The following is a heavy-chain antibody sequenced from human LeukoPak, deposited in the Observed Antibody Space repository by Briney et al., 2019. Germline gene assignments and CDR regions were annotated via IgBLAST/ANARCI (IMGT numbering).Heavy chain of an antibody. D-gene: IGHD1-26*01. J-gene: IGHJ4*02. CDR1: GFTFSSYG. CDR2: ISYDGSNK. V-gene: IGHV3-30*18. Sequence: GRSLRLSCAASGFTFSSYGMHWVRQAPGKGLEWVAVISYDGSNKYYADSVKGRFTISRDNSKNTLYLQMNSLRAEDTAVYYCAKPMYSGSYSGFDYWGQGTLVTVSS. CDR3: AKPMYSGSYSGFDY.